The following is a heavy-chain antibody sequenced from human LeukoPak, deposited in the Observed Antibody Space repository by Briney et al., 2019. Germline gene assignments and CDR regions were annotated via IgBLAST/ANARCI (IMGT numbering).Heavy chain of an antibody. CDR3: AREISGTYYNPLGYMDV. Sequence: SETLSLTCTVSGGSIGIYYWNWIRQPAGKGLEWIGRIFTSGIANYNPSLKSRVTISVDTSKNQFSLNLSSVTAAHTAVYYCAREISGTYYNPLGYMDVWGKGTTVTVSS. CDR1: GGSIGIYY. V-gene: IGHV4-4*07. CDR2: IFTSGIA. J-gene: IGHJ6*03. D-gene: IGHD3-10*01.